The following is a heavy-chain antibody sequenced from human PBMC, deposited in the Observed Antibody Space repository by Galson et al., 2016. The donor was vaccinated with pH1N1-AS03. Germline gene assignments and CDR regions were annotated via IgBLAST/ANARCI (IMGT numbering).Heavy chain of an antibody. J-gene: IGHJ2*01. D-gene: IGHD3-16*02. CDR1: GFTFSSHG. Sequence: SLRLSCAASGFTFSSHGMHWVRQTPGKGLEWVAVIWHDGSEEYYADSVKGRFTISRDNSKNTLYLQMNSLRAEDTAVYYCARDRHYYDYIWGTYRYDWYFDLWGRGTLVTVSS. CDR3: ARDRHYYDYIWGTYRYDWYFDL. CDR2: IWHDGSEE. V-gene: IGHV3-33*01.